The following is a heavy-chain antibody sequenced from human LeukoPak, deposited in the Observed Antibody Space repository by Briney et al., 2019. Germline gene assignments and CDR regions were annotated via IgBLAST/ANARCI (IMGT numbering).Heavy chain of an antibody. J-gene: IGHJ5*02. CDR2: INPDSGGT. CDR3: ARASGYSSSSGCVP. V-gene: IGHV1-2*02. CDR1: GYIFTNYQ. Sequence: ASVKVSCKTSGYIFTNYQMHWVRQAPGQGLEWMGWINPDSGGTHYAQNFQGRVTMTRDTSISTAYMELSGLRSDGTAVYYCARASGYSSSSGCVPWGQGTLVTVSS. D-gene: IGHD6-6*01.